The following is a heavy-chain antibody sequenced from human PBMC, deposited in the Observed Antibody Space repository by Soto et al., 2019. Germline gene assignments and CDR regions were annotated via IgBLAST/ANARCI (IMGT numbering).Heavy chain of an antibody. Sequence: PSATLSLTCTVSGGSISSGGYYWSWIRQHPGKGLEWIGYIYYSGSTYYNPSLKSRVTISVDTSKNQFSLKLSSVTAADTAVYYCARYYYYDSSGYYLNWFDPWGQGTLVTVSS. J-gene: IGHJ5*02. CDR3: ARYYYYDSSGYYLNWFDP. D-gene: IGHD3-22*01. CDR2: IYYSGST. CDR1: GGSISSGGYY. V-gene: IGHV4-31*03.